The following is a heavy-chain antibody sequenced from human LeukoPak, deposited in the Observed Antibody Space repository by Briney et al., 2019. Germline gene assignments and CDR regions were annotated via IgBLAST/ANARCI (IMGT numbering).Heavy chain of an antibody. D-gene: IGHD5-18*01. V-gene: IGHV4-59*01. CDR3: AGGYSPSSYFDY. CDR2: IYYSGNT. CDR1: GGSISSYY. J-gene: IGHJ4*02. Sequence: SETLSLTCTVSGGSISSYYWSWIRQPPGKGLEWIGYIYYSGNTNYNPSLKSRVTISVDTSKNQFSLKLSSVTAADTAVYYCAGGYSPSSYFDYWGQGTLVTVSS.